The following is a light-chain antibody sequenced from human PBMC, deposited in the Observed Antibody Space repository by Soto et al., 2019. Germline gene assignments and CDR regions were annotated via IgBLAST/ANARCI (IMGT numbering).Light chain of an antibody. V-gene: IGKV3-20*01. CDR1: QGVGY. J-gene: IGKJ5*01. CDR3: QQWHTSPSIT. CDR2: GAS. Sequence: EIVLTQSPGTLSFSPGERATLSCRASQGVGYLAWYQQKPGQSPRLLLYGASNRATGVPDRFSGSGSGTDFTLTISSLEPEDFAVYFCQQWHTSPSITFGQGTRLEIK.